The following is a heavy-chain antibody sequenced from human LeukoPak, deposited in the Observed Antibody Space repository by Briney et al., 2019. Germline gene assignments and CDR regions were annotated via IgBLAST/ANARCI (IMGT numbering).Heavy chain of an antibody. J-gene: IGHJ6*02. D-gene: IGHD5-18*01. CDR2: INPNSGGT. CDR3: ARSGWIQLWLADQFPNSKYGMDV. CDR1: GYTFTGYY. V-gene: IGHV1-2*02. Sequence: ASVKVSCKASGYTFTGYYMHWVRQAPGQGLEWMGWINPNSGGTNYAQKFQGRVTMTRDTSISTAYMELSRLRSDDRAVYYCARSGWIQLWLADQFPNSKYGMDVWGQGTTVTVSS.